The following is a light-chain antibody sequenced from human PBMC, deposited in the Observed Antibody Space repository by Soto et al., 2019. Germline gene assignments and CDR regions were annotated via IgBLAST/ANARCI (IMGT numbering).Light chain of an antibody. V-gene: IGKV1-39*01. Sequence: DIQMTQSPSSLSASVGDRVTITCRASERINNYLNWYQQKPGRAPKLLIYSASSLQSGIRSRFSGSGSGTDFTDFTLTISSLQPEDFATYYCQQTYMTPITFGQGTRLEIK. CDR1: ERINNY. CDR2: SAS. J-gene: IGKJ5*01. CDR3: QQTYMTPIT.